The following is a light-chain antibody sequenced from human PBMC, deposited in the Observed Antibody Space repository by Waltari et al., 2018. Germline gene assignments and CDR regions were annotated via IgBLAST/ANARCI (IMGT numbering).Light chain of an antibody. CDR1: SSDVGGYNL. J-gene: IGLJ2*01. Sequence: QSALTQPASVSGSPGQSITISCTGTSSDVGGYNLVSWYQQHPGEVPKLMIYEVTKRPSGVSNRFSASKSGNTGSLTTSALQAEDEADYYCCSFAGSTTVIFGGGTRLTVL. CDR2: EVT. CDR3: CSFAGSTTVI. V-gene: IGLV2-23*02.